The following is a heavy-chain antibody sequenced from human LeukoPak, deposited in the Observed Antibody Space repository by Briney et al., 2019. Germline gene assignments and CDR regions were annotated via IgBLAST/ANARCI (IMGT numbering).Heavy chain of an antibody. Sequence: QTGGSLRLSCAASGFTFSSYAMSWVRQAPGKGLEWVSAISGSGGSTYYADSVKGRFTISRDNSKNTLYLQMNSLRAEDTAVYYCAKYGQLWPRDLYYFDYWGQGTLVTVSS. CDR3: AKYGQLWPRDLYYFDY. CDR1: GFTFSSYA. D-gene: IGHD3-10*01. V-gene: IGHV3-23*01. J-gene: IGHJ4*02. CDR2: ISGSGGST.